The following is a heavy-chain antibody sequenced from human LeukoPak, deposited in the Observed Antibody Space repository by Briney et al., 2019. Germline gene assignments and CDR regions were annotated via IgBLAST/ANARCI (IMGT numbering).Heavy chain of an antibody. CDR3: AKTGWLTATIRGLSFDY. J-gene: IGHJ4*02. V-gene: IGHV3-23*01. D-gene: IGHD5-24*01. Sequence: GASLRLSCAASGVSFSTYAMGCVRQAPGKGLELVSSLGTTGDATYYADSVKGRFTISRDNSRNKLYLQMNSLSDDDTDIYFCAKTGWLTATIRGLSFDYWGQGTLVTVSS. CDR2: LGTTGDAT. CDR1: GVSFSTYA.